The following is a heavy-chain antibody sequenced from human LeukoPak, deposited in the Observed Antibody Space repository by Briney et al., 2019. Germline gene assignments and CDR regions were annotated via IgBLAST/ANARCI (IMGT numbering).Heavy chain of an antibody. CDR2: IYYSGST. Sequence: PSETLSLTCTVSGGSISSYYWSWIRQPPGKGLEWIGYIYYSGSTNYNPSLKSRVTISVDTSKNQFSLKLSSVTAADTAVYYCARGFNVRGDAFDIWGQGTMVTVSS. CDR3: ARGFNVRGDAFDI. D-gene: IGHD3-10*02. J-gene: IGHJ3*02. V-gene: IGHV4-59*12. CDR1: GGSISSYY.